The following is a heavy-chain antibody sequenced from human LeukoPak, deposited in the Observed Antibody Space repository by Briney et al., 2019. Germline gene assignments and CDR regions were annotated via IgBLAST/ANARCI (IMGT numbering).Heavy chain of an antibody. Sequence: GASVKVSCKASGYTFTSYYMHWVRQAPGQGLEWMGIINPSGGSTSYAQKFQGRVTMTRDTSTSTVYMELSSLRSEDTAVYYCAGYDSSGPNGFNWFDPWGQGTLVTVSS. V-gene: IGHV1-46*01. J-gene: IGHJ5*02. CDR2: INPSGGST. D-gene: IGHD3-22*01. CDR1: GYTFTSYY. CDR3: AGYDSSGPNGFNWFDP.